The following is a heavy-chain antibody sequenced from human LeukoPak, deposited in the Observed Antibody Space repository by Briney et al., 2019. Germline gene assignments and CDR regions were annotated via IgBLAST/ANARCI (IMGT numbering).Heavy chain of an antibody. Sequence: GRSLRLSCAASGFTFDDYAMHWVRQAPGKGLEWVSGISWNSDSIGYADSVKGRYTISRDNAKNSLYLQMNSLRAEDTALYYCAKGINSGYDRFDYWGQGTLVTVSS. J-gene: IGHJ4*02. V-gene: IGHV3-9*01. CDR2: ISWNSDSI. CDR3: AKGINSGYDRFDY. D-gene: IGHD5-12*01. CDR1: GFTFDDYA.